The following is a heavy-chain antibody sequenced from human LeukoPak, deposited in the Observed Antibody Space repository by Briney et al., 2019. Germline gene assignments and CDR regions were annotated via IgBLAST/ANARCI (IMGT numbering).Heavy chain of an antibody. CDR1: GYTFSKYS. D-gene: IGHD5-24*01. Sequence: GASVKVSCKASGYTFSKYSINWVRQAPGQGLEWMGWISGYNGKTNYAQKLQDRVTMTTDTSTSTDYLELSSLRSEDTAVYYCARDNSVRDEAWWFNPWGQGTLVTVSS. CDR2: ISGYNGKT. J-gene: IGHJ5*02. CDR3: ARDNSVRDEAWWFNP. V-gene: IGHV1-18*01.